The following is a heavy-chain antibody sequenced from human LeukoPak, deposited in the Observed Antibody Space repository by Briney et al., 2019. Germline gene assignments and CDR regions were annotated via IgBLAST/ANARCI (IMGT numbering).Heavy chain of an antibody. CDR2: IEEYGSQI. Sequence: GGSLRLSCAGSGFTFSSYWMTWVRQAPGKGLEWVANIEEYGSQIYYVDSVKGRFTISRDNAKNPVYLQMNSLRDEDTAVYYCARVGRVTTPRYCDYWGQGTLVTVSS. V-gene: IGHV3-7*01. CDR1: GFTFSSYW. J-gene: IGHJ4*02. CDR3: ARVGRVTTPRYCDY. D-gene: IGHD4-17*01.